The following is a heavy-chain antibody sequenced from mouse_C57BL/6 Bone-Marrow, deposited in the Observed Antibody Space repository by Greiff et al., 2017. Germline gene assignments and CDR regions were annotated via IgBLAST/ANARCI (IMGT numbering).Heavy chain of an antibody. D-gene: IGHD1-1*01. V-gene: IGHV1-9*01. CDR2: ILPGSGST. CDR3: ARSPYYYGSSSPFAY. J-gene: IGHJ2*01. Sequence: VQLQQSGAELMKPGASVKLSCKATGYTFTGYWIEWVKQRPGHGLEWIGEILPGSGSTNYNEKFKGKATFTADTSSNTAYMQLSSLTTEDSAIXCCARSPYYYGSSSPFAYWGQGTTLTVSS. CDR1: GYTFTGYW.